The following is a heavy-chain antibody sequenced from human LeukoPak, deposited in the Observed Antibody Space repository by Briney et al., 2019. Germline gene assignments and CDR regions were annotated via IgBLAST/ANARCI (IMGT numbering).Heavy chain of an antibody. CDR3: AREVVRFRSDY. D-gene: IGHD3-3*01. Sequence: GGSLRLSCAASGFTFSSYAMHWVRQAPGKGLEWVAVISYDGSNKYYADSVKGRFTISRDNAKNSLYLQMNSLRAEDTAVYYCAREVVRFRSDYWGQGTLVTVSS. J-gene: IGHJ4*02. V-gene: IGHV3-30-3*01. CDR2: ISYDGSNK. CDR1: GFTFSSYA.